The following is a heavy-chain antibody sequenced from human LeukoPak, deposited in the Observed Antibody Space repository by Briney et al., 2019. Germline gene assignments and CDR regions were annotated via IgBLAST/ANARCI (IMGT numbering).Heavy chain of an antibody. CDR2: INPSGGST. D-gene: IGHD3/OR15-3a*01. CDR1: GYTFTSYY. Sequence: ASVKVSCKASGYTFTSYYMHWVRQAPGQGLEWMGIINPSGGSTSYAQKFQGRVTMTRDMSTSTVYMELSSLRSEDTAVYYCARDLWTVALGYWGQGTLVTVSS. CDR3: ARDLWTVALGY. J-gene: IGHJ4*02. V-gene: IGHV1-46*01.